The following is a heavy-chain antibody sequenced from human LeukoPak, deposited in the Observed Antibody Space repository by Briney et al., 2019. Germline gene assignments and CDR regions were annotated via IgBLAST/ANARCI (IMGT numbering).Heavy chain of an antibody. Sequence: PGGSLRLSCAASGFTFSSYAMSWVRQAPGKGLEWVSAISGSGGSTYYADSVKGRFTISRDNSKNTLHLQMNSLRAEDTAVYYCANGYSGYDGPFDYWGQGTLVTVSS. CDR3: ANGYSGYDGPFDY. D-gene: IGHD5-12*01. J-gene: IGHJ4*02. CDR2: ISGSGGST. V-gene: IGHV3-23*01. CDR1: GFTFSSYA.